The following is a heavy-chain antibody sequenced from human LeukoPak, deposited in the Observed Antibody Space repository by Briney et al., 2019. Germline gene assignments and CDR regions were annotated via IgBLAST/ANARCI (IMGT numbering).Heavy chain of an antibody. CDR1: GYTFTSYY. Sequence: GASVKVSCKASGYTFTSYYMHWVRQAPGQGREWMGLINPSGGSTSYAQKFQGRVTMTRDTSTSTVYMELSTLRSEDTAVYCCARVNMTTVVTSLWGGGYWLDYWGQGTLVTVSS. CDR3: ARVNMTTVVTSLWGGGYWLDY. D-gene: IGHD4-23*01. J-gene: IGHJ4*02. CDR2: INPSGGST. V-gene: IGHV1-46*03.